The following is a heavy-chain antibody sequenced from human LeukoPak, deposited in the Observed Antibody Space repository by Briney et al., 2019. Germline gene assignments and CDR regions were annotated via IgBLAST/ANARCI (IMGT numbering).Heavy chain of an antibody. J-gene: IGHJ3*02. CDR2: IYYSGST. CDR1: GGSISSSSYY. Sequence: KTSETLSLTCTVSGGSISSSSYYWGWIRQPPGKGLEWIGSIYYSGSTYYNPSLKSRVTISVDTSKNQFSLKLSSVTAADTAVYYCARPLKLRIAASDDAFDIWGQGTMVTVSS. CDR3: ARPLKLRIAASDDAFDI. V-gene: IGHV4-39*01. D-gene: IGHD6-13*01.